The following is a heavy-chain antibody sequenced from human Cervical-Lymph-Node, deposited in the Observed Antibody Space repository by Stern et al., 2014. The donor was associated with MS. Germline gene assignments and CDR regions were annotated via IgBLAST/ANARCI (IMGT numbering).Heavy chain of an antibody. V-gene: IGHV1-46*04. CDR1: GYTFTRYW. Sequence: VQLVESGAEVKEPGASVRVSCKTSGYTFTRYWIHWVRQAPGQGLEWVGIIKPSDGNTIYAQKLKGIVTMTRDSSTSTVYMELTNLRFEDTAVYYCARLEGVTASYNDWGQGTLLTVSS. J-gene: IGHJ4*02. D-gene: IGHD1-1*01. CDR2: IKPSDGNT. CDR3: ARLEGVTASYND.